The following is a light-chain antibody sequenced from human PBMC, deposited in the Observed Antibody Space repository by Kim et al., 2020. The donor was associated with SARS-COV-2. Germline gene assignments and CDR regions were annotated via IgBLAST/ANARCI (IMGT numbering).Light chain of an antibody. J-gene: IGLJ3*02. CDR1: SSDVRVYNY. V-gene: IGLV2-8*01. CDR3: CSYSVTNTLV. CDR2: EVS. Sequence: GQSFPISCTGTSSDVRVYNYVSWYQQHPGKAPKLMIYEVSKRPSGVPDRFSGSKSDNTASLTVSGLQAGDEADYYCCSYSVTNTLVFGGGTQLTVL.